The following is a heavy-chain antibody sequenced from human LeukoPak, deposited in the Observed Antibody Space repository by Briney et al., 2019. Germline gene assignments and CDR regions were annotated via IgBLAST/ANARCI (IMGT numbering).Heavy chain of an antibody. D-gene: IGHD5-18*01. CDR3: ARGGSWIQLWLAFDI. Sequence: GASVKVSCEASGYTFTSYDINWVRQATGQGLEWMGWMNPNSGNTGYAQKFQGRVTITRNTSISTAYMELSSLRSEDTAVYYCARGGSWIQLWLAFDIWGQGTMVTVSS. J-gene: IGHJ3*02. V-gene: IGHV1-8*03. CDR1: GYTFTSYD. CDR2: MNPNSGNT.